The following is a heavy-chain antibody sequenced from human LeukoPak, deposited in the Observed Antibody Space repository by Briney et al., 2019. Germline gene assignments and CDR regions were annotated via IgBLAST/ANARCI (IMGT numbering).Heavy chain of an antibody. Sequence: GGSLRLSCAASGFTFSSYAMSWVRQAPGKGLEWVSAISGSGGSTYYADYVKGRFTISRDNSKNTLYLQVNSLRAEDTAVYYCAKDQNYYGSGSYYNVPLTRRYFDYWGQGTLVTVSS. CDR1: GFTFSSYA. V-gene: IGHV3-23*01. D-gene: IGHD3-10*01. CDR2: ISGSGGST. CDR3: AKDQNYYGSGSYYNVPLTRRYFDY. J-gene: IGHJ4*02.